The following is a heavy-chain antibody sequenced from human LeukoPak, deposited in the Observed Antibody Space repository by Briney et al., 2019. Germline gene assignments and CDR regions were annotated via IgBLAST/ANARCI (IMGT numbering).Heavy chain of an antibody. CDR2: ISAYNGNT. CDR1: GYTFTSYG. J-gene: IGHJ6*03. D-gene: IGHD3-10*02. CDR3: ARENPYYVNYYMDV. V-gene: IGHV1-18*01. Sequence: ASVKVSCKASGYTFTSYGISWLRQAPGQGFEWMGWISAYNGNTNYAQKFQGRVTITTDTSTSTAYMELRSLRSDDTAVYYCARENPYYVNYYMDVWGKGITVTVSS.